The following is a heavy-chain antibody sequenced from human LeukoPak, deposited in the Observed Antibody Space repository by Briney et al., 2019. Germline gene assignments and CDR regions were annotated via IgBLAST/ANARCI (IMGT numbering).Heavy chain of an antibody. CDR1: GFTFSSYE. CDR3: AMGIAVAGTSPSLVDY. Sequence: GGSLRLSCAASGFTFSSYEMNWVRQAPGKGLEWVSYISSSGSTIYYADSVKGRFTISRDNAKNSLYLQMNSLRAEGTAVYYCAMGIAVAGTSPSLVDYWGQGTLVTVSS. D-gene: IGHD6-19*01. CDR2: ISSSGSTI. V-gene: IGHV3-48*03. J-gene: IGHJ4*02.